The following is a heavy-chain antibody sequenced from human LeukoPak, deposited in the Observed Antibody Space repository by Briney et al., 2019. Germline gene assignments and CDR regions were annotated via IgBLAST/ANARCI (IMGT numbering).Heavy chain of an antibody. J-gene: IGHJ4*02. D-gene: IGHD6-13*01. CDR2: INPKTGGT. V-gene: IGHV1-2*02. Sequence: ASVKVSCRASGYTFTGYYMHWVRQAPGQGLQWMGWINPKTGGTNYAQKFQGRVTMNRDTSISTAYMELSRLKSDDTAVYYCARGIALRSGDYWGQGTLVTVSS. CDR1: GYTFTGYY. CDR3: ARGIALRSGDY.